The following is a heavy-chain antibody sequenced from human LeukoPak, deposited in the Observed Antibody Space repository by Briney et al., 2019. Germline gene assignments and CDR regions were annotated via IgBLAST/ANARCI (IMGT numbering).Heavy chain of an antibody. V-gene: IGHV3-21*06. CDR3: ATETNGRHYDY. Sequence: GGSLRLSCTASGLTFSTSGFNWVRQAPGKGLEWVASIGPTGSDKYHADSIKGRFTISRNNTNNFLYLQMNSLRAEDTAVYYCATETNGRHYDYWGQGTLLTVSS. J-gene: IGHJ4*02. CDR2: IGPTGSDK. D-gene: IGHD1-14*01. CDR1: GLTFSTSG.